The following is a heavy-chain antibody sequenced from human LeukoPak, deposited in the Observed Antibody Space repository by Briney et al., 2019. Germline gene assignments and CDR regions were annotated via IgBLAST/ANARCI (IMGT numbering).Heavy chain of an antibody. CDR2: ISYDGSNK. CDR3: AASGWDFDY. CDR1: GFTFSSYA. Sequence: PGRSLRLSCAASGFTFSSYAMHWVRQAPGKGLEWVAVISYDGSNKYYADSVKGRFTISRDNSKNTLYVQMNSLRAEDTAVYYCAASGWDFDYWGQGTLVTVSS. J-gene: IGHJ4*02. D-gene: IGHD6-19*01. V-gene: IGHV3-30*04.